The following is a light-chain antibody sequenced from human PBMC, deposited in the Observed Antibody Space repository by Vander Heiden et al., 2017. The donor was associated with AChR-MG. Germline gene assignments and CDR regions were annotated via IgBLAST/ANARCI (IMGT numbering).Light chain of an antibody. V-gene: IGLV2-11*01. CDR3: CSYAGSFTWG. J-gene: IGLJ3*02. CDR1: SSDVGSYDF. Sequence: QSALTQPRSVSGSPGQSVTISCTGTSSDVGSYDFVSWYQRHPGKAPKRLLYDVNERPSGVPDRFSGSKSGNTASLTISGLQAEDEAEYFCCSYAGSFTWGCGGVTMLT. CDR2: DVN.